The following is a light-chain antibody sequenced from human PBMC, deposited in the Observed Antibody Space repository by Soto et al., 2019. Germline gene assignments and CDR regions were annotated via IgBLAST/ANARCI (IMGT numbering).Light chain of an antibody. V-gene: IGKV1-5*01. Sequence: DIQMTQSPSTLSASVGDRVTITCRASQVISNWLAWYQQKPGKAPKLLIYDASSLESVVPSRFSGSGSGTKFTLTITSLQPDDSATYYCQHYNSYPATFGHGTKVEIK. CDR2: DAS. CDR1: QVISNW. CDR3: QHYNSYPAT. J-gene: IGKJ1*01.